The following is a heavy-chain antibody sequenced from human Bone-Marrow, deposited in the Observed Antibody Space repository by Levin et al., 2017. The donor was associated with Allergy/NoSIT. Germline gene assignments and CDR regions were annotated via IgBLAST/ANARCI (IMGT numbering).Heavy chain of an antibody. J-gene: IGHJ6*02. V-gene: IGHV4-30-4*01. D-gene: IGHD2-15*01. CDR2: IHYRGST. CDR3: ARVTEGGGPFYYYGMDV. Sequence: HSQTLSLTCTVPDGSISSDDYYWSWIRQPPGKGLEWIGYIHYRGSTYYNPSLKSRLAISIDTSKNQFSLNLSSVTAADTAVYYCARVTEGGGPFYYYGMDVWGQGTTVTVSS. CDR1: DGSISSDDYY.